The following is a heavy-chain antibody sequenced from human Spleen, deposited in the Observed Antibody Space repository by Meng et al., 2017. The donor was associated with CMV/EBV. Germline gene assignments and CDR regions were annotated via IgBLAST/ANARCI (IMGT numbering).Heavy chain of an antibody. V-gene: IGHV4-4*02. J-gene: IGHJ4*02. CDR1: GGSISSTKW. CDR3: ARIGQQLDPFDY. D-gene: IGHD6-13*01. Sequence: CAGSGGSISSTKWWSWVRQPPGKGLEWIGEIYHSGSTNYNPSLKSRVTLSVDKSKNQFSLKLSSVTAADTAVYYCARIGQQLDPFDYWGQGTLVTVSS. CDR2: IYHSGST.